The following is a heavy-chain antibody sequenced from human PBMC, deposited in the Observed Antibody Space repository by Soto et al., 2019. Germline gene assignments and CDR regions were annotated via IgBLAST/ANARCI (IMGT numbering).Heavy chain of an antibody. CDR3: ARHVYEFNNGDNNWFES. CDR2: INHSGST. CDR1: WGSFSDYC. D-gene: IGHD2-21*02. Sequence: WEALSFTWCFYWGSFSDYCVGLILQGPWKGLEWIGEINHSGSTNYNPSLKSRVTISIDTSKNQFSLKLNSVTAADTAVYYCARHVYEFNNGDNNWFESWGQGILVTVSS. V-gene: IGHV4-34*01. J-gene: IGHJ5*01.